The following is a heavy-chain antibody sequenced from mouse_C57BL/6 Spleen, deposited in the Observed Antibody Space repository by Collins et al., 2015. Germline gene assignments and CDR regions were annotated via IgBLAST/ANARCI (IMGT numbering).Heavy chain of an antibody. CDR1: GYSITSDYA. CDR3: AREAGNYGLDYAMDY. V-gene: IGHV3-2*02. J-gene: IGHJ4*01. Sequence: DVQLQESGPGLVKPSQSLSLTCTVTGYSITSDYAWNWIRQFPGNKLEWMGYISYSGSTSYNPSLKSRISITRDTSKNQFFLQLNSVTTEGTATYYCAREAGNYGLDYAMDYWGQGTSVTVSS. CDR2: ISYSGST. D-gene: IGHD2-1*01.